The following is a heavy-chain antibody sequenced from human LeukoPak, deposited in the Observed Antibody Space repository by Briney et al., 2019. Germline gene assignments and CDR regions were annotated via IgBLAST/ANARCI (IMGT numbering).Heavy chain of an antibody. J-gene: IGHJ3*02. D-gene: IGHD6-19*01. CDR1: GITFSNYA. Sequence: GGSLRLSCVASGITFSNYAVSWVRQAPGKGLDWVSYISSSSSTIYYADSVKGRFTISRDSAKNSLYLQMNSLRAEDTAVYYCARGMSSGRYAVDIWGQGTMVTVSS. CDR3: ARGMSSGRYAVDI. CDR2: ISSSSSTI. V-gene: IGHV3-48*01.